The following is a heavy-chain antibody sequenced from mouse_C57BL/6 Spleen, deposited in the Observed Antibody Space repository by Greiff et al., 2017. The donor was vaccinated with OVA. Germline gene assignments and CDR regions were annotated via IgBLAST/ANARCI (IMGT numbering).Heavy chain of an antibody. V-gene: IGHV1-55*01. CDR3: ARGDYGSSSSLYAMDY. CDR2: IYPGSGST. J-gene: IGHJ4*01. D-gene: IGHD1-1*01. CDR1: GYTFTSYW. Sequence: VQLQQPGAELVKPGASVKMSCKASGYTFTSYWITWVKQRPGQGLEWIGDIYPGSGSTNYNEKFKSKATLTVDTSSSTAYMQLSSLTSEDSAVYYCARGDYGSSSSLYAMDYWGQGTSVTVSS.